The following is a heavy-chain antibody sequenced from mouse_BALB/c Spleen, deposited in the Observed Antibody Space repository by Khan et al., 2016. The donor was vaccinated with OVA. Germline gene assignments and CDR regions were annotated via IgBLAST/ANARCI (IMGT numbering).Heavy chain of an antibody. CDR1: GYTFTSYW. V-gene: IGHV1S41*01. D-gene: IGHD1-1*01. J-gene: IGHJ4*01. CDR2: IGPGSSNA. CDR3: AREYCYGRRCYAMDY. Sequence: DLVKPGASVKLSCKASGYTFTSYWINWIKQRPGQGLEWIGRIGPGSSNAYYNDMFKDKATLTVDTSSNTAYIQLSSLSSEDSAVYFSAREYCYGRRCYAMDYWGQGTSVTVSA.